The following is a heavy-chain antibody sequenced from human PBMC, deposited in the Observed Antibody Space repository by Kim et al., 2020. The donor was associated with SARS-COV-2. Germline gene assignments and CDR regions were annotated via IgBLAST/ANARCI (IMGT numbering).Heavy chain of an antibody. V-gene: IGHV4-39*01. J-gene: IGHJ4*02. CDR2: ISYTGST. D-gene: IGHD6-19*01. Sequence: SETLSLTCTVSGGSISSSNYYWGWIRQPPGKGLEWIGSISYTGSTYYNPSLKSRLTISLDTSKNQFSLKLTSVTAADTAVYYCARKRPYITVAAFDNWGQGTLVTVSS. CDR1: GGSISSSNYY. CDR3: ARKRPYITVAAFDN.